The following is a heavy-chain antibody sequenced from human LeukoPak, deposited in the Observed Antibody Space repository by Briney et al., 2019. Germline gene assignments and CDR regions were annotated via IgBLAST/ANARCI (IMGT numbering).Heavy chain of an antibody. CDR1: GFTFSSYS. CDR3: AREDIAARPVSEY. CDR2: ISSSSSYI. D-gene: IGHD6-6*01. Sequence: GGSLRLSCAASGFTFSSYSMNWVRQAPGKGLEWVSSISSSSSYIYYADSVKGRFTISRDDAKNSLYLQMNSLRAEDTAVYYCAREDIAARPVSEYWGQGTLVTVSS. V-gene: IGHV3-21*01. J-gene: IGHJ4*02.